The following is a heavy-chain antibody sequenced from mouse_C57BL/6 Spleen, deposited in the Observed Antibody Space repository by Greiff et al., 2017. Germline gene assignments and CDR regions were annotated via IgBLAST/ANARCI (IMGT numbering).Heavy chain of an antibody. V-gene: IGHV5-9-1*02. CDR2: ISSGGDYI. CDR3: TRGLFITTVVERFYYAMDY. D-gene: IGHD1-1*01. Sequence: EVMLVESGEGLVKPGGSLKLSCAASGFTFSSYAMSWVRQTPEKRLEWVAYISSGGDYIYYADTVKGRFTISRDTARNTLYLQMSSLKSEDTAMYYCTRGLFITTVVERFYYAMDYWGQGTSVTVSS. J-gene: IGHJ4*01. CDR1: GFTFSSYA.